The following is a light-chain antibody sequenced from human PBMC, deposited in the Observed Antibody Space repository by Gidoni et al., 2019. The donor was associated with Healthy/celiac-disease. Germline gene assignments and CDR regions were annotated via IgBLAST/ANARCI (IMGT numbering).Light chain of an antibody. CDR3: QQSYSTPLS. CDR1: QSISSY. J-gene: IGKJ4*01. V-gene: IGKV1-39*01. Sequence: DIQMTQSPSSLSASVGDRVTITCRASQSISSYLNRYQQKPGKAHKLLIYAASSLQSGVPSRFSGSGSGTDFTLTISSLQPEDFATYYCQQSYSTPLSFGGGTKVEIK. CDR2: AAS.